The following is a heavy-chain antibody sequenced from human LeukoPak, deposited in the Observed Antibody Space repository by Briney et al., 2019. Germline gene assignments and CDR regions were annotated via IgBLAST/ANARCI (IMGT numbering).Heavy chain of an antibody. CDR2: IYYSGST. D-gene: IGHD6-13*01. Sequence: KTSETLSLTCTVSGGSISSSSYYWGWIRQPPGKGLEWIGSIYYSGSTYYNPSLKSRVTISVDTSKNQFSLKLSSVTAADTAVYYCARDGGSYSSSWPFDYWGQGTLVTVSS. CDR1: GGSISSSSYY. V-gene: IGHV4-39*07. J-gene: IGHJ4*02. CDR3: ARDGGSYSSSWPFDY.